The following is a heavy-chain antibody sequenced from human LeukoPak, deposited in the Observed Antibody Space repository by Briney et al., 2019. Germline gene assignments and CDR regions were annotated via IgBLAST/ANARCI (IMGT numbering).Heavy chain of an antibody. J-gene: IGHJ4*02. CDR2: IKQDGSEK. D-gene: IGHD6-6*01. V-gene: IGHV3-7*03. CDR1: GFTFSSYW. CDR3: AKAGSLDIAARQNY. Sequence: GGSLRLSCAASGFTFSSYWMSWVRQAPGKGLEWVANIKQDGSEKYCVDSVKGRFTISRDNAKNSLYLQMNSLRAEDTAVYHCAKAGSLDIAARQNYWGQGTLVTVSS.